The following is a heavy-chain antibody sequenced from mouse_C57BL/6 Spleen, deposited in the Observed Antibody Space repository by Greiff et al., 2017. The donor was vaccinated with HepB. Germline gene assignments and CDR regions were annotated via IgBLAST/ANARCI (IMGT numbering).Heavy chain of an antibody. Sequence: QVQLKDSGPGLVQPSQSLSITCTVSGFSLTSYGVHWVRQSPGKGLEWLGVIWSGGSTDYNAAFISRLSISKDNSKSQAFFKMNSLQADDTALYYCARNCQLSYGYFDVWGTGTTVTVSS. CDR3: ARNCQLSYGYFDV. CDR2: IWSGGST. CDR1: GFSLTSYG. D-gene: IGHD3-1*01. J-gene: IGHJ1*03. V-gene: IGHV2-2*01.